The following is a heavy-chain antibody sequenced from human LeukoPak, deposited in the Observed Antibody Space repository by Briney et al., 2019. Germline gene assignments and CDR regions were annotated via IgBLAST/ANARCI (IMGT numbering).Heavy chain of an antibody. D-gene: IGHD4-11*01. CDR2: INHSGST. CDR3: AGNTVTTTGIDY. Sequence: SETLSLTCAVYGGSFSGYYWSWIRQPPGKGLQWIGEINHSGSTNYNPSLKSRVTISVDTSKNQFSLKLSSVTAADTAVYYCAGNTVTTTGIDYWGQGTLVTVSS. J-gene: IGHJ4*02. V-gene: IGHV4-34*01. CDR1: GGSFSGYY.